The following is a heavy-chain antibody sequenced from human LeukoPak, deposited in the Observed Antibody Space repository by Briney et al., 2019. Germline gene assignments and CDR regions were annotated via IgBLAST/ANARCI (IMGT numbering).Heavy chain of an antibody. V-gene: IGHV3-7*01. J-gene: IGHJ4*02. D-gene: IGHD2/OR15-2a*01. CDR3: ARDRIGLGN. Sequence: GGSLRLSCAASGFTFSSHWMSWVRQAAGKGLEWVANIKPDGSEKYYVDSVKGRFTISRDNAKNSLYPQMNSLRAEDTAVYYCARDRIGLGNGGQGTLVTASS. CDR2: IKPDGSEK. CDR1: GFTFSSHW.